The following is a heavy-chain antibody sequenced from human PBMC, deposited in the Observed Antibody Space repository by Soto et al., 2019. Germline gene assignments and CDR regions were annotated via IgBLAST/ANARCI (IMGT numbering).Heavy chain of an antibody. Sequence: PSETLSLTCTVSGGSISSGVHYWSWIRQHPGKGLEWIGYIYYSGSTYYNPSLKSRVTISVDTSKNQFSLKLSSVTAADTAVYYCARSGYSYGPNPLLYWGQGTLVTVSS. CDR2: IYYSGST. CDR1: GGSISSGVHY. CDR3: ARSGYSYGPNPLLY. V-gene: IGHV4-31*03. D-gene: IGHD5-18*01. J-gene: IGHJ4*02.